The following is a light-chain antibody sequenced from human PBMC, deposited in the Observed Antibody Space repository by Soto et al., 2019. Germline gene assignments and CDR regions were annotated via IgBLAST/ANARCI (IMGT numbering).Light chain of an antibody. Sequence: DIQMTQSPSSLSASVGVRVTITCRASQSISSYLNWYQQKPGKAPKLLIYAASSLQSGVPSRFSGSGSGTHFTHTSSSLQPEDFATYHCQQSYNPPLTFGGGTKVEI. CDR1: QSISSY. CDR2: AAS. V-gene: IGKV1-39*01. CDR3: QQSYNPPLT. J-gene: IGKJ4*01.